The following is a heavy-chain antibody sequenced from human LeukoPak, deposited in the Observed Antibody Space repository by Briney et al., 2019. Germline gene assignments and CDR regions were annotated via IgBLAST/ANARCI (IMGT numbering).Heavy chain of an antibody. CDR1: GYTFTGYY. J-gene: IGHJ6*03. CDR3: ARDHGVVVSADYLDV. CDR2: INPNSGGT. Sequence: ASVKVSCKASGYTFTGYYVHWVRQAPGQGLEWMGRINPNSGGTNYAQKFQGRVTMTRDTSISTAYMELSRLRSDDTAVYYCARDHGVVVSADYLDVWGKGTTVTVSS. D-gene: IGHD2-2*01. V-gene: IGHV1-2*06.